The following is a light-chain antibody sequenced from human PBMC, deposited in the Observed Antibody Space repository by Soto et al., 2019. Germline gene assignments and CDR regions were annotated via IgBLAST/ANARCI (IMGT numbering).Light chain of an antibody. CDR3: SSYSGSDTKV. J-gene: IGLJ1*01. V-gene: IGLV2-14*03. CDR2: EVN. CDR1: SSDVGAYIY. Sequence: QSALTQPASVSGSPGQSITISCGGTSSDVGAYIYVSWYQQFPGKAPKLIIYEVNNRPSGVSDRFSGSKSDTTAYLTISGLQAEDEADYYCSSYSGSDTKVFGTGTKVTVL.